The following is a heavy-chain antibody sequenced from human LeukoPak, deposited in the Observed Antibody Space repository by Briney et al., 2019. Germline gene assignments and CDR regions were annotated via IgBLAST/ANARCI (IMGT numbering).Heavy chain of an antibody. CDR2: IIPIFGTA. V-gene: IGHV1-69*13. CDR1: GGTFSSYA. CDR3: ARDQNQWLVALYYYYYGMDV. Sequence: ASVKVSCKASGGTFSSYAISWVRQAPGQGLEWMGGIIPIFGTANYAQKFQGRVTITADESTSTAYMELSSLRSEDTAVYYCARDQNQWLVALYYYYYGMDVWGQGTTVTVSS. D-gene: IGHD6-19*01. J-gene: IGHJ6*02.